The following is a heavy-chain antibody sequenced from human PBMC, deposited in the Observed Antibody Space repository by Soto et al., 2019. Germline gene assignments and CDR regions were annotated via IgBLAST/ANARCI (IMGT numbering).Heavy chain of an antibody. CDR1: GFNLSHPW. Sequence: GGSLRLFCVASGFNLSHPWMTWFRQAAGKGLEWVGRIKSKTDGGTADYAAPVKGRATISRDDSKNTVYLQMDSLKTEDTAVYYCTTGIYYDILTGYHNVAYWGQGALVT. J-gene: IGHJ4*02. D-gene: IGHD3-9*01. V-gene: IGHV3-15*01. CDR2: IKSKTDGGTA. CDR3: TTGIYYDILTGYHNVAY.